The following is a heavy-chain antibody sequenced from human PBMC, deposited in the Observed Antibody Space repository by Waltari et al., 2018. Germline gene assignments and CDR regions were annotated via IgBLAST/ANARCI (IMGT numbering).Heavy chain of an antibody. D-gene: IGHD3-9*01. CDR2: ISGSGGST. CDR3: AKRDDFDWLGPDAFDI. Sequence: EVQLVESGGGLVQPGGSLRLSCAASGFTFSSYALRWVPPAQGKGLEGVSAISGSGGSTYDADAVKGRFTISRDNSKNTLDLQMNSLRAEDTAVYYCAKRDDFDWLGPDAFDIWGQGTMVTVSS. V-gene: IGHV3-23*04. J-gene: IGHJ3*02. CDR1: GFTFSSYA.